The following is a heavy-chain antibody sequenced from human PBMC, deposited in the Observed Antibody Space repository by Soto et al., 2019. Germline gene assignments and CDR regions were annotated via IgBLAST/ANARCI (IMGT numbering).Heavy chain of an antibody. CDR2: IWYDGSNK. CDR3: ARDTARAMVRIYYGMDV. V-gene: IGHV3-33*01. CDR1: GFTFSSYG. J-gene: IGHJ6*02. D-gene: IGHD3-10*01. Sequence: QVQLVESGGGVVQPGRSLRLSCAASGFTFSSYGMHWVRQAPGKGLEWVAVIWYDGSNKYYADSVKGRVTISRDNSKNTLYRQMNSLRAEDTAVYYCARDTARAMVRIYYGMDVWGQGTTVTVSS.